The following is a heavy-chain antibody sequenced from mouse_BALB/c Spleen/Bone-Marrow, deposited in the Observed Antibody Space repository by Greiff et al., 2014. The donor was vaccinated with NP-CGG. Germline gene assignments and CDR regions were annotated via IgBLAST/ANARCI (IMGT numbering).Heavy chain of an antibody. CDR2: LNPSNGHI. CDR1: GYTFTRYW. V-gene: IGHV1S81*02. D-gene: IGHD2-4*01. Sequence: QVQLQQSGAELLKPGTSVKLSCKASGYTFTRYWMHWVKQRPGQGLEWIGELNPSNGHINYNGKFKNKATVTVDKSSSTAYMQLSSLTSEDSAVYYCARMITTRGFDYWGQGTTLTVSS. CDR3: ARMITTRGFDY. J-gene: IGHJ2*01.